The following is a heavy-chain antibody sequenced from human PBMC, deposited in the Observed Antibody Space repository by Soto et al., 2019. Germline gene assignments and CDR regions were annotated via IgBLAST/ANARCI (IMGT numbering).Heavy chain of an antibody. Sequence: QVQLQESGPGLVKPSETLSLTCTVSGASISSYHWSWIRQPPGKGLEWIGYVYYSGSTNYNPSLKSRVTISVDTSKNQFSLKLSSVTAADTAMYYCARDTTPSLWGQGTLVTVSS. CDR2: VYYSGST. V-gene: IGHV4-59*01. CDR1: GASISSYH. J-gene: IGHJ4*02. D-gene: IGHD1-1*01. CDR3: ARDTTPSL.